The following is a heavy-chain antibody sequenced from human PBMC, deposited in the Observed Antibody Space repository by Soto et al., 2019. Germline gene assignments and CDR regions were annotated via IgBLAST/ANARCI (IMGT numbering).Heavy chain of an antibody. CDR2: ISSNGGST. Sequence: GGSLRLSCSASGFTFSSYAMHWVRQAPGKGLEYVSAISSNGGSTYYADSVKGRFTISRDNSKNTLYLQMSSLRAEDTAVYYCVKETRRNYYDSSGYYSPFDYWGQGTLVTVSS. J-gene: IGHJ4*02. V-gene: IGHV3-64D*08. D-gene: IGHD3-22*01. CDR3: VKETRRNYYDSSGYYSPFDY. CDR1: GFTFSSYA.